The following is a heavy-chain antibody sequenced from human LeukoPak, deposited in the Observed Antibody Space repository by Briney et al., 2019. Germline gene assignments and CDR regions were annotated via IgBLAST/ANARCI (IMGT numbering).Heavy chain of an antibody. D-gene: IGHD3-10*01. J-gene: IGHJ3*02. CDR1: GGSISSGGYY. Sequence: PSQTLSLTCTVSGGSISSGGYYWSWIRQPPGKGLEWIGYIYHSGSTYYNPSLKSRVTISVDTSKNQFSLKLSSVTAADTAVYYCARSGTMWVGAFDIWGQGTMVTVSS. CDR3: ARSGTMWVGAFDI. V-gene: IGHV4-30-2*01. CDR2: IYHSGST.